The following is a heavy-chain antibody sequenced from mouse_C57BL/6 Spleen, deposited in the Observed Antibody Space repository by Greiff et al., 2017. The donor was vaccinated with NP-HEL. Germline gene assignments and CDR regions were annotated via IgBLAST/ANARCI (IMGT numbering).Heavy chain of an antibody. V-gene: IGHV3-6*01. CDR3: AVYYHGGFDY. Sequence: DVKLQESGPGLVKPSQSLSLTCSVTGYSITSGYYWNWIRQFPGNKLEWMGYISYDGSNNYNPSLKNRISITRDTSKNQFFLKLNSVTTEDTATYYCAVYYHGGFDYWGQGTTLTVSS. D-gene: IGHD1-1*01. J-gene: IGHJ2*01. CDR1: GYSITSGYY. CDR2: ISYDGSN.